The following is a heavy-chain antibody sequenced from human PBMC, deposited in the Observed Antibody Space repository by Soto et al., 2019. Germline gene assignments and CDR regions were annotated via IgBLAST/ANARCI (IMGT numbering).Heavy chain of an antibody. Sequence: SVKVSCKASGGTFGSYAISWVRQAPGQGLEWMGGIIPIFGTANYAQKFQGRVTITADESTSTAYMELSSLRSEDTAVYYCARDGYSSGWYYYYGMDVWGQGTTVTVSS. CDR3: ARDGYSSGWYYYYGMDV. D-gene: IGHD6-19*01. J-gene: IGHJ6*02. CDR1: GGTFGSYA. V-gene: IGHV1-69*13. CDR2: IIPIFGTA.